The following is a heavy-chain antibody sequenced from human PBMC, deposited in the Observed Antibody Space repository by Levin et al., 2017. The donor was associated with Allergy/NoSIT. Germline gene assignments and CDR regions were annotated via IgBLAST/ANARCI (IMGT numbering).Heavy chain of an antibody. CDR2: IWYDGSNK. J-gene: IGHJ4*02. CDR3: ARAHYYGSGSYSGALDY. V-gene: IGHV3-33*01. CDR1: GFTFSSYG. Sequence: GGSLRLSCAASGFTFSSYGMHWVRQAPGKGLEWVAVIWYDGSNKYYADSVKGRFTISRDNSKNTLYLQMNSLRAEDTAVYYCARAHYYGSGSYSGALDYWGQGTLVTVSS. D-gene: IGHD3-10*01.